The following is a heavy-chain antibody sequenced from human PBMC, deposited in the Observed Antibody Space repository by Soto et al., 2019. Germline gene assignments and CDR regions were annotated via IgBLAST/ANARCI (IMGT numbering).Heavy chain of an antibody. V-gene: IGHV4-34*01. Sequence: SETRSLTCAFYSGFLSESYLTWIRQPPGKGLEWIGEINHVGGTNYNPSLKSRVTMSVDTSQNQFSLRLISVTAADTAMYFCVRIRYQLPSSVLWLDPWGQGTPVTVSS. D-gene: IGHD3-16*01. CDR1: SGFLSESY. J-gene: IGHJ5*02. CDR3: VRIRYQLPSSVLWLDP. CDR2: INHVGGT.